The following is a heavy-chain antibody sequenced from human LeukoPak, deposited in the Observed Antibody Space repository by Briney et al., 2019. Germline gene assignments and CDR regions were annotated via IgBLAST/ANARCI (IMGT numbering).Heavy chain of an antibody. CDR3: ARDPIFGVVRPRYYFDD. J-gene: IGHJ4*02. CDR1: GGSISSSSYY. V-gene: IGHV4-39*07. Sequence: SETLSLTCTVSGGSISSSSYYWGWIRQPPGKGLEWIGSIYYSGSTYYNPSLKSRVTISVDTSKTQSSLKLSSVTAADTAVYHCARDPIFGVVRPRYYFDDWGQGTLVTVSS. CDR2: IYYSGST. D-gene: IGHD3-3*01.